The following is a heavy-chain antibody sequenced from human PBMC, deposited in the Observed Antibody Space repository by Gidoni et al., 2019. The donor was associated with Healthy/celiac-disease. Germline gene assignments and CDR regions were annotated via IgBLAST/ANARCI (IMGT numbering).Heavy chain of an antibody. V-gene: IGHV1-69*01. CDR2: IIPIFGTA. J-gene: IGHJ6*02. CDR1: GGTFSSYA. D-gene: IGHD5-18*01. CDR3: ARGGDTPEVPVDYYYGMDV. Sequence: QVQLVQSGAEVKKLGSSVKVSCKPSGGTFSSYAISWVRQAPGQGLEWMGGIIPIFGTANYAQKFQGRVTITADESTSTAYMELSSLRSEDTAVYYCARGGDTPEVPVDYYYGMDVWGQGTTVTVSS.